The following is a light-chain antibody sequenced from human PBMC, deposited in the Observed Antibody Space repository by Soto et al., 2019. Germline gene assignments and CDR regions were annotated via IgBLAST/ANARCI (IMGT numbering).Light chain of an antibody. CDR3: SSYTSSSIDYV. CDR2: EVS. J-gene: IGLJ1*01. CDR1: SSVVGGYNY. Sequence: QSVLTQPASVSGSPGQSITISCTGTSSVVGGYNYVSWYQQHPGKAPKLMIYEVSNRPSGVSNRFSGSKSGNTASLTISGLQAEDEADYYCSSYTSSSIDYVFGTGTKVTVL. V-gene: IGLV2-14*01.